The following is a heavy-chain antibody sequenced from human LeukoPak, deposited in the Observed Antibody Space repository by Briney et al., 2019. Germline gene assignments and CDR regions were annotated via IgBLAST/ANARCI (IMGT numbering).Heavy chain of an antibody. Sequence: PGRSLRLSCAASGFTFSSYAMHWVRQAPGKGLEWVAVISYDGSNKYYADSVKGRFTISRDNSKNTLYLQLNSLRVDDTAVYYCATYSGAHHKTFDYWGRGTLVTVSS. J-gene: IGHJ4*02. CDR3: ATYSGAHHKTFDY. CDR1: GFTFSSYA. CDR2: ISYDGSNK. V-gene: IGHV3-30*04. D-gene: IGHD1-26*01.